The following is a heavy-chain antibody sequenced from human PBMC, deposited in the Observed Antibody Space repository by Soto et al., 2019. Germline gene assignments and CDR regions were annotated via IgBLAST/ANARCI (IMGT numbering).Heavy chain of an antibody. CDR3: AKAPDNWNDAFPDY. V-gene: IGHV1-69*02. CDR1: GGTFSSYT. CDR2: IIPILGIA. Sequence: GASVKVSCKAFGGTFSSYTINWVRQAPGQGLEWMGRIIPILGIANYAQKFQGRVTITADKSTNTAYMELSSLRSEDTAVYYRAKAPDNWNDAFPDYWGQGTLVTVSS. D-gene: IGHD1-1*01. J-gene: IGHJ4*02.